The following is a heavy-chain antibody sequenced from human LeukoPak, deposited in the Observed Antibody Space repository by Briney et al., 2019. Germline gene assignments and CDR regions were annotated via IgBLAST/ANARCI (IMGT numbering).Heavy chain of an antibody. CDR1: GYTLTSYG. V-gene: IGHV1-18*01. D-gene: IGHD2-2*01. Sequence: ASVKVSCKASGYTLTSYGISWVRQAPGQGLEWMGWISAYNGNTNYAQKLQGRVTMTTDTSTSTAYMELRSLRSDDTAVYYCARDTAAVVVVPAAPENFDYWGQGTLVTVSS. CDR3: ARDTAAVVVVPAAPENFDY. J-gene: IGHJ4*02. CDR2: ISAYNGNT.